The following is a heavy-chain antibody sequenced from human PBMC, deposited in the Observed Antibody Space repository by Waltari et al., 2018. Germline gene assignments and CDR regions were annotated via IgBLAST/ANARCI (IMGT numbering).Heavy chain of an antibody. CDR1: GASVASAPHY. D-gene: IGHD2-21*01. CDR3: AGTDLHTKIAFDS. CDR2: RYFTGTT. V-gene: IGHV4-39*01. J-gene: IGHJ4*02. Sequence: QVRLRKSGPGLVKPSETLSLTCAVSGASVASAPHYWGWIRQSPERGLEWIGTRYFTGTTHYNPSLRSRVTISADTSRDQFSLRVNSVTAADTAVYYCAGTDLHTKIAFDSWGQGTQVTVSA.